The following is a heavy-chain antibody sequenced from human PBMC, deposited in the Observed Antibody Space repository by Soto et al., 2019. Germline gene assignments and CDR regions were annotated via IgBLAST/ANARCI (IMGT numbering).Heavy chain of an antibody. D-gene: IGHD3-3*01. V-gene: IGHV3-23*01. CDR2: ISGSGGST. CDR1: GFTFSSYA. Sequence: PGGSLRLSCAPSGFTFSSYAMSWVRQAPGKGLEWVSAISGSGGSTYYADSVKGRFTISRDNSKNTLYLQRNSLRAEDTAVYYCARKRGVLRFLEWLLGDGGQGSLVTV. CDR3: ARKRGVLRFLEWLLGD. J-gene: IGHJ4*02.